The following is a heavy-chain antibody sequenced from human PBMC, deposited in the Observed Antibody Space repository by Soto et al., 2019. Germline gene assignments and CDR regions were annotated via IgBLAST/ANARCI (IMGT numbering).Heavy chain of an antibody. CDR1: GGSVSSGSYY. V-gene: IGHV4-61*01. CDR2: IYYSGST. J-gene: IGHJ4*02. Sequence: SETLCLTCTVSGGSVSSGSYYWSWIRQPPGKGLEWIGYIYYSGSTNYNPSLKSRVTISVDTSKNQFSLKLNSMTAADTAVYYCARHNYGSGSTYFDYWGQGTLVTVSS. D-gene: IGHD3-10*01. CDR3: ARHNYGSGSTYFDY.